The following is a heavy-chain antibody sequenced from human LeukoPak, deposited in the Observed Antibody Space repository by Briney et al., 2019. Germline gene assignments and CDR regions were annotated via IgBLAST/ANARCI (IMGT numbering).Heavy chain of an antibody. CDR2: ISWNSGSI. CDR1: GFTFDDYA. J-gene: IGHJ2*01. V-gene: IGHV3-9*01. D-gene: IGHD4-17*01. CDR3: AKTPSTVTTAWYFDL. Sequence: GGSLRLSCAASGFTFDDYAMRWVRHAPGKGLEWVSGISWNSGSIGYADSVKGRFTISRDNAKNSLYLQMNSLRAEDTALYYCAKTPSTVTTAWYFDLWGRGTLVTVSS.